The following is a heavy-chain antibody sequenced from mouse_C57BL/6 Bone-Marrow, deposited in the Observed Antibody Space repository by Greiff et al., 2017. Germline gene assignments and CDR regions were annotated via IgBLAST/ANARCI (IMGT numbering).Heavy chain of an antibody. D-gene: IGHD1-1*01. CDR2: ISSGSSTI. CDR3: ARGLRGFAY. CDR1: GFTFSDYG. V-gene: IGHV5-17*01. Sequence: VESGGGLVKPGGSLKLSCAASGFTFSDYGMHWVRQAPEKGLEWVAYISSGSSTIYYADTVKGRFTISRDKSKNTLFLQMTSLRSDDTAMYYCARGLRGFAYRGQGTLVTVSA. J-gene: IGHJ3*01.